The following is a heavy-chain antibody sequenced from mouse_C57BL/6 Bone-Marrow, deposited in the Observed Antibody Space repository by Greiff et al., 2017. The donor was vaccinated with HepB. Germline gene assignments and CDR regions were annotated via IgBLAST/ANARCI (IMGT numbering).Heavy chain of an antibody. CDR1: GYTFTSYW. D-gene: IGHD1-1*02. V-gene: IGHV1-55*01. J-gene: IGHJ2*01. Sequence: QVQPQQPGAELVKPGASVKMSCKASGYTFTSYWITWVKQRPGQGLEWIGDIYPGSGSTSYNEKFKSKATLTVDTSSSTAYMQLSSLTSEDSAVYYCARSGGSYPFDYWGQGTTLTVSS. CDR2: IYPGSGST. CDR3: ARSGGSYPFDY.